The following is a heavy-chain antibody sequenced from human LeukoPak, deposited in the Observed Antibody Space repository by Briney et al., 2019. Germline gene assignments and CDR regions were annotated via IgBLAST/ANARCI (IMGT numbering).Heavy chain of an antibody. CDR2: INHSGST. J-gene: IGHJ6*02. V-gene: IGHV4-34*01. Sequence: SETLSLTCAVYGGSFSGYYWGWIRQPPGKGLEWIGEINHSGSTNYNPSLKSRVTISVDTSKNQFSLKLSSVTAADTAVYYCARGERIAARPFYYYYYGMDVWGQGTTVTVSS. D-gene: IGHD6-6*01. CDR3: ARGERIAARPFYYYYYGMDV. CDR1: GGSFSGYY.